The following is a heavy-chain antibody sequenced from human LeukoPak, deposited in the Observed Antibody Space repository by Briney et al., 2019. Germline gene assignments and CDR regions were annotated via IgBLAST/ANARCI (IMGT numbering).Heavy chain of an antibody. CDR1: GGTFSSYA. V-gene: IGHV1-69*05. CDR3: SKDPSYYGGRGFFVGY. CDR2: IAPIFGTA. J-gene: IGHJ4*02. D-gene: IGHD3-10*01. Sequence: SVKVSCKASGGTFSSYAISWVRQGPGQGLEWMGRIAPIFGTANYAQKIQGRVTITTDASTSTDHMELSRMRYEDTAAYLRSKDPSYYGGRGFFVGYGGRGKRVIVS.